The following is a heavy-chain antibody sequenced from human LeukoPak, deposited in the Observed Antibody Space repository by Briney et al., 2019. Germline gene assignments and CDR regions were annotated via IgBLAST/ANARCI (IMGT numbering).Heavy chain of an antibody. Sequence: ASVKVSCKASGGTFSSYAISWVRQAPGQGLEWMGGIIPIFGTANYAQKFQGRVMITTDESTSTAYMELSSLRSEDTAVYYCARSEYYYDSSGYYYLNWFDPWGQGTLVTVSS. CDR2: IIPIFGTA. CDR1: GGTFSSYA. CDR3: ARSEYYYDSSGYYYLNWFDP. D-gene: IGHD3-22*01. J-gene: IGHJ5*02. V-gene: IGHV1-69*05.